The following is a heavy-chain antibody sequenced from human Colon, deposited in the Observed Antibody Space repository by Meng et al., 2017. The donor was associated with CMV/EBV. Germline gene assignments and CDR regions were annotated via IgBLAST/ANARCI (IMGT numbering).Heavy chain of an antibody. CDR2: IYWDDYK. D-gene: IGHD2-15*01. CDR3: AHQIRGGYCSAADCLHDSFDV. Sequence: SGPTLVKPTETLTLTCTFSGFSLNTRGVGVGWIRQPPGKALEWLALIYWDDYKHYSPSLKTSLTINKDASGNQVVLTVTNVNPADTATYYCAHQIRGGYCSAADCLHDSFDVWGPGTTVTVSS. V-gene: IGHV2-5*02. J-gene: IGHJ3*01. CDR1: GFSLNTRGVG.